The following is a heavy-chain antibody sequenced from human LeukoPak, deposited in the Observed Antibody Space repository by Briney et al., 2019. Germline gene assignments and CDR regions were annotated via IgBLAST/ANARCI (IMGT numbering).Heavy chain of an antibody. Sequence: GGSLRLSCAASGFTFSSYWMTWVRQAPGKGLEWVANINQDGSERYYVDSAKGRFTISRDNAKNSLSLQMNSLRAEDTALYYCARGNAMGVWGQGTTVTASS. CDR2: INQDGSER. CDR1: GFTFSSYW. CDR3: ARGNAMGV. V-gene: IGHV3-7*01. J-gene: IGHJ6*02.